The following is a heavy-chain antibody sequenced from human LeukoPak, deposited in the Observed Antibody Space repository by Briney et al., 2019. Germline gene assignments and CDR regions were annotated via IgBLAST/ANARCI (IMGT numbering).Heavy chain of an antibody. V-gene: IGHV3-21*01. D-gene: IGHD3-22*01. CDR1: GFTFSNFA. J-gene: IGHJ4*02. CDR3: ARDHYYDSSGNYYGGYYFDY. CDR2: IVGSSST. Sequence: GGSLRLSCAASGFTFSNFAMTWVRQAPGKGLEWVSSIVGSSSTYYADSLKGRFTISRDNAKNSLYLQMNSLRAEDTAVYYCARDHYYDSSGNYYGGYYFDYWGQGTLVTVSS.